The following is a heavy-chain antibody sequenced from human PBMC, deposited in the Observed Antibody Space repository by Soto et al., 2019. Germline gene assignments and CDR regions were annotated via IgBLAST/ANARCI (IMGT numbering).Heavy chain of an antibody. CDR1: GFTFSSYA. J-gene: IGHJ4*02. CDR3: AKAEDSGYGSYFDY. D-gene: IGHD3-22*01. V-gene: IGHV3-23*01. Sequence: AGGSLRLSCAASGFTFSSYAMSWVRQAPGKGLEWVSAISGSGGSTYYADSVKGRFTISRDNSKNTLYLQMNSLRAEDTAVYYCAKAEDSGYGSYFDYWGQGTLVTVSS. CDR2: ISGSGGST.